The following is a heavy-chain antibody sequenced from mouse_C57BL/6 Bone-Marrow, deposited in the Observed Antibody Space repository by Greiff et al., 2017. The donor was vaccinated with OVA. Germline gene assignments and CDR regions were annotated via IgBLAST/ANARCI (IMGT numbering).Heavy chain of an antibody. Sequence: EVMLVESGEGLVKPGGSLKLSCAASGFTFSSYAMSWVRQTPEKRLEWVAYISSGGDYIYYADTVKGRFTISRDNARHTLYLQMSSLKSEDTAMYYCTRDGGGNYFYFDYWGQGTTLTVSS. J-gene: IGHJ2*01. V-gene: IGHV5-9-1*02. CDR1: GFTFSSYA. D-gene: IGHD2-1*01. CDR2: ISSGGDYI. CDR3: TRDGGGNYFYFDY.